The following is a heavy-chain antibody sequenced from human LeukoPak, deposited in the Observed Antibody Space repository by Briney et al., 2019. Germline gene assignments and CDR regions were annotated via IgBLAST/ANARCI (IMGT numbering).Heavy chain of an antibody. J-gene: IGHJ5*02. CDR3: ARGPDHSSGWYLGSARAPHRFDP. CDR1: GGSISSSSYY. V-gene: IGHV4-39*01. CDR2: IYYSGST. Sequence: SETLSLTCTGSGGSISSSSYYWGWIRQPPGKGLEWLGSIYYSGSTYYNPSLKSRVTISVDTSKNQFSLKLSSVTAADTAVYYCARGPDHSSGWYLGSARAPHRFDPWGQGTLVTVSS. D-gene: IGHD6-19*01.